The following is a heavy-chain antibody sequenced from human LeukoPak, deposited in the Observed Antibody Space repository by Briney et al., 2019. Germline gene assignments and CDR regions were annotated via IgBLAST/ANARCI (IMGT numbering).Heavy chain of an antibody. D-gene: IGHD6-13*01. V-gene: IGHV3-74*01. CDR1: GFTFSNYY. CDR2: INSDGRDR. CDR3: ARGIGSSSWPLAL. J-gene: IGHJ4*02. Sequence: GGSLRLSCAASGFTFSNYYVHWVRQPPGKGLVWVSRINSDGRDRGYVDSVKGRFTISRDNAKNTVYLQMNSLRAEDTAVYYCARGIGSSSWPLALWGQGTLVTVSS.